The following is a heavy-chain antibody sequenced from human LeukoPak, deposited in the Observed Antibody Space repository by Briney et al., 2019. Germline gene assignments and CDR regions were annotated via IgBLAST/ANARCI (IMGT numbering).Heavy chain of an antibody. D-gene: IGHD3-10*01. CDR2: ISGSGGST. CDR3: AKEPWRGVTDY. Sequence: GGSLRLSCAASGFTFSSYAMSWVRQAPGKGLEWVSAISGSGGSTYYADSVKGRFTISRDNSKNTLHWQMNRLRAEETAVYYCAKEPWRGVTDYWGQGTLVTVSS. CDR1: GFTFSSYA. J-gene: IGHJ4*02. V-gene: IGHV3-23*01.